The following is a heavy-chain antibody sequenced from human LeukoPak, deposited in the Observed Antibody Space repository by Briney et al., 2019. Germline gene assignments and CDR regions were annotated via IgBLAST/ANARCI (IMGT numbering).Heavy chain of an antibody. J-gene: IGHJ6*03. D-gene: IGHD2-21*02. Sequence: ASVKVSCKASGYTFTSYDINWVRQATGQGLELMGWMNPNSGNTGYAQKFHGRLTMTRITSISTDYMQMSSLRSEDTAVYYCARGTECGGDCYYYYYYMDVWGKGTTVTISS. CDR2: MNPNSGNT. V-gene: IGHV1-8*01. CDR3: ARGTECGGDCYYYYYYMDV. CDR1: GYTFTSYD.